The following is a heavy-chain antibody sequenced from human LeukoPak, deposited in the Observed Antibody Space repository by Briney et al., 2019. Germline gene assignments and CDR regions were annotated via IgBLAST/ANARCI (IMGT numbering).Heavy chain of an antibody. D-gene: IGHD3-22*01. Sequence: ASVKVSCKVSGYTLTELSMHWVRQAPGEGLEWMGGFDPEDGETIYAQKFQGRVTMTEDTSTDTAYMELSSLRSEDTAVYYCATGYDSSGYLFDYWGQGTLVTVSS. J-gene: IGHJ4*02. CDR3: ATGYDSSGYLFDY. CDR1: GYTLTELS. CDR2: FDPEDGET. V-gene: IGHV1-24*01.